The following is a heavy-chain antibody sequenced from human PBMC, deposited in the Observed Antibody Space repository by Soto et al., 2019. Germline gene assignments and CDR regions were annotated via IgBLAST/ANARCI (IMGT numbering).Heavy chain of an antibody. CDR2: IDNSGGIT. J-gene: IGHJ4*02. D-gene: IGHD5-18*01. CDR1: GFTFSTYA. Sequence: EVQLLESGGGLVQPGGSLRLSCAASGFTFSTYAMSWVRQAPGKGLEWVSTIDNSGGITYYADSVKGRFTISRDNSKYTLYLQMNSLRAEDTAVYYCAKGGYNYGFLFDCWGQGTLVTVSS. CDR3: AKGGYNYGFLFDC. V-gene: IGHV3-23*05.